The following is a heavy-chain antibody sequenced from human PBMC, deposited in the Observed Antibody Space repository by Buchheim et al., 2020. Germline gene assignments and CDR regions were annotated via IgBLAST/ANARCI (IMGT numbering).Heavy chain of an antibody. CDR1: GFSFSTKW. CDR3: ARDEI. CDR2: IAPDGTEK. V-gene: IGHV3-7*01. Sequence: EVQLVESGGGLVQPGGSLRLSCAASGFSFSTKWMSWVRQAPGRGLEWVANIAPDGTEKYYVDSVRGRFTISRDKPEDALYPQMGGLRFEDTAVYYCARDEIWGQGTL. J-gene: IGHJ4*02.